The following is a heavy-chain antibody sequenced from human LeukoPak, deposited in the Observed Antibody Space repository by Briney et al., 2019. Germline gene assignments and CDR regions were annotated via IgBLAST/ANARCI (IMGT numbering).Heavy chain of an antibody. V-gene: IGHV3-48*03. CDR3: ARTELGTDAFDI. D-gene: IGHD7-27*01. CDR2: ISSSGSTI. J-gene: IGHJ3*02. CDR1: GFTFSSYE. Sequence: GGSLRLSCAASGFTFSSYEMNWVRQAPGEGLEWVSYISSSGSTIYYADSVKGRFTISRDNAKNSLYLQMNSLRAEDTAVYYCARTELGTDAFDIWGQGTMVTVSS.